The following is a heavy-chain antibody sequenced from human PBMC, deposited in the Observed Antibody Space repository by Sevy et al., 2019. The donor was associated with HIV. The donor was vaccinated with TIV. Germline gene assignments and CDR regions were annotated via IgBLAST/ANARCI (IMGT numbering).Heavy chain of an antibody. J-gene: IGHJ6*02. CDR2: IKQDGSEK. CDR3: ARGGYSYGYVGYYYYGMDV. D-gene: IGHD5-18*01. Sequence: GGSLRLSCAASGFTFSSYWMSWVRQAPGKGLEWVANIKQDGSEKYYVDSVKGRFTISRDNAKNSLYLQMNSLRAEDTAVYYCARGGYSYGYVGYYYYGMDVWGQGTTVTVPS. V-gene: IGHV3-7*01. CDR1: GFTFSSYW.